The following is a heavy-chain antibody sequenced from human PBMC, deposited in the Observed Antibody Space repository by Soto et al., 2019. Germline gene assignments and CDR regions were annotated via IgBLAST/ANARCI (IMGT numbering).Heavy chain of an antibody. CDR2: IYWDDDK. D-gene: IGHD3-9*01. CDR1: GFSLSTSGVG. CDR3: AHSSVVHFDLLFQYYFDY. V-gene: IGHV2-5*02. Sequence: QITLKESGPTLVKPTQTLTLTCTFSGFSLSTSGVGVGWIRQPPGKALEWLALIYWDDDKRYSPSLKSRLTITKDTSKNQVVLTMTNMDPVDTATYYCAHSSVVHFDLLFQYYFDYWGQGTLVTVSS. J-gene: IGHJ4*02.